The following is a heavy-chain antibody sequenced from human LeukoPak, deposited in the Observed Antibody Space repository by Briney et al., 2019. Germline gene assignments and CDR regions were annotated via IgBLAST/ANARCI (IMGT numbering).Heavy chain of an antibody. CDR1: GFIFKTYC. D-gene: IGHD3-22*01. V-gene: IGHV3-48*02. J-gene: IGHJ3*01. CDR3: ARYYDRSGFYRDAFDL. CDR2: ITSNSNDK. Sequence: GGSLRLSCAASGFIFKTYCMSWVRQAPGKGLEGLSYITSNSNDKYYADSVKGRFTISRDNAKDSLHLQMDSLRDEDTAVYYCARYYDRSGFYRDAFDLWGQGTMVTVSS.